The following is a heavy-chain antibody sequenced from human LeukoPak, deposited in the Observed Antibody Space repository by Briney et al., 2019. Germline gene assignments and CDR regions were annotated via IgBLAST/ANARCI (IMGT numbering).Heavy chain of an antibody. J-gene: IGHJ4*02. Sequence: PGRSQRLSCAASGFTFSSYGMHWVRQTPGKGLEWVAFIRYDGSNKYYADSVKGRFTISRDNSKNTLYLQMNSLRAEDTAVYYCAKDHDWAADYFDYWGQGTLVTVSS. D-gene: IGHD6-13*01. V-gene: IGHV3-30*02. CDR1: GFTFSSYG. CDR2: IRYDGSNK. CDR3: AKDHDWAADYFDY.